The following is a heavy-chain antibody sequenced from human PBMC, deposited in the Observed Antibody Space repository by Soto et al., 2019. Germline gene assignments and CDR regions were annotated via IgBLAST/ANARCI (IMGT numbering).Heavy chain of an antibody. V-gene: IGHV5-51*01. CDR1: GYRFTSYW. CDR2: IFPSDSDT. D-gene: IGHD3-22*01. J-gene: IGHJ5*02. CDR3: ARTNKSGYSNWFDP. Sequence: GEPLKISCRTSGYRFTSYWIAWVRQMPGKGLEWMGIIFPSDSDTRYSPSFQGQVTISADRSTSTVFLQWASLKASDTAVYFCARTNKSGYSNWFDPSGQVTLVTVSS.